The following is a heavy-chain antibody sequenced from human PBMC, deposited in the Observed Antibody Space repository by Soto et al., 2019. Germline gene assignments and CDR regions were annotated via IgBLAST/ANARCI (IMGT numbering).Heavy chain of an antibody. CDR1: GFSFSDYY. D-gene: IGHD2-2*01. V-gene: IGHV3-11*01. CDR3: ARGILGPASMFGLFDF. CDR2: ISYSGNDI. J-gene: IGHJ4*02. Sequence: GGSLRLSCAASGFSFSDYYMTWIRQAPGKGLEWVSYISYSGNDIYYADSVKGRFTISRDNAKNSLYLQMNSLRAEDTAVFYCARGILGPASMFGLFDFWGQGTLVTVSS.